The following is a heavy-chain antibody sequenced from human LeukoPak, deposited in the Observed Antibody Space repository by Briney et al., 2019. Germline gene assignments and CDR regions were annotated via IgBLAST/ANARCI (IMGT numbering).Heavy chain of an antibody. CDR3: ARDSRKGYSYGYRTDAFDI. V-gene: IGHV4-59*01. CDR1: GGSFSGYY. CDR2: IYYSGST. J-gene: IGHJ3*02. Sequence: LETLSLTCAVYGGSFSGYYWSWIRQPPGKGLEWIGYIYYSGSTNYNPSLKSRVTISVDTSKNQFSLKLSSVTAADTAVYYCARDSRKGYSYGYRTDAFDIWGQGKMVTVSS. D-gene: IGHD5-18*01.